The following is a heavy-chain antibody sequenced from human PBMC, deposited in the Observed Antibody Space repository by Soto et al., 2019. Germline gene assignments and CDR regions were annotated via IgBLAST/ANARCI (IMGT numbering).Heavy chain of an antibody. CDR2: INPGNGNT. V-gene: IGHV1-3*05. D-gene: IGHD1-20*01. Sequence: QVQLVQSGAEEKKPGASVKVSCKASGYTFTNYAMHWVRQAPGQRLEWMGWINPGNGNTTYSQRSQDRVTITRDASASTAYLELSSLRSEDTAMYYCARGKGYNWNHGWFDPWGQGTLVTVSS. CDR1: GYTFTNYA. CDR3: ARGKGYNWNHGWFDP. J-gene: IGHJ5*02.